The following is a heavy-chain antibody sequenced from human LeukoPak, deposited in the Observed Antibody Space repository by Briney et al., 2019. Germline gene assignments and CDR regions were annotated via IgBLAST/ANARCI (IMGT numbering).Heavy chain of an antibody. V-gene: IGHV3-23*01. CDR3: AKELSQRLLGGPFDY. D-gene: IGHD2-15*01. J-gene: IGHJ4*02. CDR2: ISANGGST. CDR1: GFTFSTYA. Sequence: RPGGSLRLSCAASGFTFSTYAMSWVRQAPGKGLEWVSAISANGGSTFYADSVKGRFTISRDNSKNTVYLQINTLRADDTAIYYCAKELSQRLLGGPFDYWGQGTLVTVSS.